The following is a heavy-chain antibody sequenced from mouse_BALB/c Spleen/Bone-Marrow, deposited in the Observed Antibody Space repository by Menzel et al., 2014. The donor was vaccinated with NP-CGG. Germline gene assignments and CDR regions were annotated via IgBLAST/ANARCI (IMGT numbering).Heavy chain of an antibody. CDR2: IRNKANGYTT. V-gene: IGHV7-3*02. D-gene: IGHD1-1*01. CDR1: GFTFTDYY. Sequence: EVKLVESGGGLVQPGGSLILSCAPSGFTFTDYYMSWVRQPPGKALEWLGFIRNKANGYTTEYSTSMKGRFTISRDNSQSILYLQMNTLRAEDSATYYCARDRNFGSSWYFDVWGAGTTVTVSS. J-gene: IGHJ1*01. CDR3: ARDRNFGSSWYFDV.